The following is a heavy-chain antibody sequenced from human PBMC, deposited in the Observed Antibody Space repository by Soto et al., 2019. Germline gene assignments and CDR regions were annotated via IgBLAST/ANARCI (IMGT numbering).Heavy chain of an antibody. D-gene: IGHD4-4*01. V-gene: IGHV3-15*07. CDR2: IKSKTDGGTT. Sequence: PGGSLRLSCAASGFTFSNAWMNWVRQAPGKGLEWVGRIKSKTDGGTTDYAAPVKGRFTISRDDSKNTLYLQMNSLKTEDTAVYYCTTGPLRMTTVPTFDYCGQGTLVSVSS. J-gene: IGHJ4*02. CDR1: GFTFSNAW. CDR3: TTGPLRMTTVPTFDY.